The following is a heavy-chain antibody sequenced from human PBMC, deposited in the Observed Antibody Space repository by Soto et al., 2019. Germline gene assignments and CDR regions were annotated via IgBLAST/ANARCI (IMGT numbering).Heavy chain of an antibody. V-gene: IGHV3-7*01. CDR2: IKQDGSEK. Sequence: PGGSLRLSCASSGLSFSSYWMSWVRQAPGKGLEWVANIKQDGSEKYYVDSVKGRFTISRDNAKNSLYLQMNSVRDDDTAVYYCASELVVVLVAAYHHHFFDYWRQGTPVPVCS. CDR3: ASELVVVLVAAYHHHFFDY. CDR1: GLSFSSYW. D-gene: IGHD2-21*01. J-gene: IGHJ4*02.